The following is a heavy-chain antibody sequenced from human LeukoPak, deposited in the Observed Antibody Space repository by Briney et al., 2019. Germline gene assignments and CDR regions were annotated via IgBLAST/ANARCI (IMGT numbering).Heavy chain of an antibody. J-gene: IGHJ6*03. D-gene: IGHD6-6*01. CDR1: GGSISSSNW. CDR3: ARDRGYSSSSGHYYYYYMDV. CDR2: IYHSGST. V-gene: IGHV4-4*02. Sequence: PSGTLSLTCAVSGGSISSSNWWSWVRQPPGKGLEWNGEIYHSGSTNYNPSLKSRVTMSVDTSKNQFSLKLSSVTAADTAVYYCARDRGYSSSSGHYYYYYMDVWGKGTTVTVSS.